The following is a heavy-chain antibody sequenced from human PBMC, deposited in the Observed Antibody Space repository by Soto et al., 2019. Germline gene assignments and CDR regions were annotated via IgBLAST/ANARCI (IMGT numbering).Heavy chain of an antibody. CDR2: ISGSGGST. D-gene: IGHD2-21*01. Sequence: GGSLRLSCAASGFTFSSYAMSWVRQAPGKGLEWVSAISGSGGSTYYAHYVKGRFTISRDNSKNTLYLQMNSLRAEDTAVYYYANIMGLNSIPCSSPSVWPVFVSSVWGQGTTVTVSS. CDR1: GFTFSSYA. J-gene: IGHJ6*02. CDR3: ANIMGLNSIPCSSPSVWPVFVSSV. V-gene: IGHV3-23*01.